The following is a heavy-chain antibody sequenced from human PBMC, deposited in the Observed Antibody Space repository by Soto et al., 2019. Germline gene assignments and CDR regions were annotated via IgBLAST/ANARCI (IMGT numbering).Heavy chain of an antibody. V-gene: IGHV4-34*01. D-gene: IGHD3-10*01. J-gene: IGHJ5*02. CDR3: ARRLGVLLWFGEQALNSFDP. CDR2: INHSGST. Sequence: QVQLQQWGAGLLKPSETLSLTCAVYGGSFSGYYWSWIRQPPGKGLEWIGEINHSGSTNYNPSLKSRVTISVNTSKNQLSLKRSSVTAADTAVYYCARRLGVLLWFGEQALNSFDPWGQGTLVTVSS. CDR1: GGSFSGYY.